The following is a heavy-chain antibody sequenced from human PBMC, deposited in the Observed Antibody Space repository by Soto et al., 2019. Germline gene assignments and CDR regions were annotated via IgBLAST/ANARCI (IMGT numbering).Heavy chain of an antibody. Sequence: SETLSLTCTVSGGSISSYYWSWIRQPAGKGLEWIGRIYTSGSTYYNSSLKSRVTISVDRSKNHFFLNLTSVTAADTAVYYCATYRKFFQIWGQGTKVTVSS. CDR2: IYTSGST. CDR3: ATYRKFFQI. J-gene: IGHJ3*02. CDR1: GGSISSYY. V-gene: IGHV4-4*07.